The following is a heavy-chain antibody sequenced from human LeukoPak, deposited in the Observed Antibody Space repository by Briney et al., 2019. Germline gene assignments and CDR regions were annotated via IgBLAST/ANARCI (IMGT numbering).Heavy chain of an antibody. CDR2: IRSDGSDT. CDR3: ARDRLVTMIVVAKFDY. CDR1: GFTFSDTW. V-gene: IGHV3-74*01. Sequence: GGSLRLSCAASGFTFSDTWMHWVRQAPGEGLVWVSRIRSDGSDTRYAESVEGRFTISRDNAKNTLYLQMNSLRAEDTAVYYCARDRLVTMIVVAKFDYWGQGTLVTVSS. D-gene: IGHD3-22*01. J-gene: IGHJ4*02.